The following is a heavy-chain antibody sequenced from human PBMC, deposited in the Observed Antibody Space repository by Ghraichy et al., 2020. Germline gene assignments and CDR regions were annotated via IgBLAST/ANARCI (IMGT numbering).Heavy chain of an antibody. D-gene: IGHD3-10*01. CDR2: IYYSGST. V-gene: IGHV4-39*01. J-gene: IGHJ5*02. CDR3: ARHTIDQTCYYGSGSYYNGNNWFDP. CDR1: GGSISSSSYY. Sequence: SQTLSLTCTVSGGSISSSSYYWGWIRQPPGKGLEWIGSIYYSGSTYYNPSLKSRVTISVDTSKNQFSLKLSSVTAADTAVYYCARHTIDQTCYYGSGSYYNGNNWFDPWGQGTRVTVSP.